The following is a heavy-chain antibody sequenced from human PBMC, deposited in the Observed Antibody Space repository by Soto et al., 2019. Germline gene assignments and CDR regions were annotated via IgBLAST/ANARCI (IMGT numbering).Heavy chain of an antibody. D-gene: IGHD7-27*01. CDR2: IRSKANSYAT. CDR1: GFTFSGSA. Sequence: EVQLVESGGGLVQPGGSLKLSCAASGFTFSGSAMHWVRQVSGKGLEWVGRIRSKANSYATAYAASVKGRFTISRDDSKNTAYLQMNSLKTEDTAVYYCTRLTDVYYYYYMDVWGKGTTVTVSS. CDR3: TRLTDVYYYYYMDV. V-gene: IGHV3-73*01. J-gene: IGHJ6*03.